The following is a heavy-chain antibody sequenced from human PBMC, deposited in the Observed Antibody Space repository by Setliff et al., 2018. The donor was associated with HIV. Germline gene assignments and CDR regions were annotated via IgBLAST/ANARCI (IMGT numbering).Heavy chain of an antibody. V-gene: IGHV4-39*07. CDR2: IYYSGST. J-gene: IGHJ2*01. D-gene: IGHD3-3*01. CDR3: LLWTGYYTYWFFDL. Sequence: SETLSLTCDVSGGSISSDSYYWAWIRQPPGKGLEWIGTIYYSGSTHYNPSLKSRLTITVDMSKNQLSLKLSSVTAADTAVYYCLLWTGYYTYWFFDLWGRGALVTVSS. CDR1: GGSISSDSYY.